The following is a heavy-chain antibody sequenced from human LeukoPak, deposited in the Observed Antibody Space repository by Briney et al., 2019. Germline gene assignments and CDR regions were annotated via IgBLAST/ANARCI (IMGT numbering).Heavy chain of an antibody. J-gene: IGHJ4*02. Sequence: GGSLRLSCAASGFTFDDYGMSWVRQAPGKGLEWVSGINWNGGSTGYADSVKGRFTISRDNAKNSLYLQMNSLRAEDTAVYYCAKHSGSYYGDVDYWGQGTLVTVSS. CDR2: INWNGGST. D-gene: IGHD1-26*01. V-gene: IGHV3-20*04. CDR3: AKHSGSYYGDVDY. CDR1: GFTFDDYG.